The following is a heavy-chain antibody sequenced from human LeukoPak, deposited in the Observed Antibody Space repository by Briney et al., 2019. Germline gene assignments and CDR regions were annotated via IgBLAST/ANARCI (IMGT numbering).Heavy chain of an antibody. CDR2: IKSKTDGGTT. D-gene: IGHD3-16*01. CDR3: TTVPEGRLWYYGMDV. J-gene: IGHJ6*02. CDR1: GFTFSSYS. Sequence: PGGSLRLSFAASGFTFSSYSMNWVRQAPGKGLEWVGRIKSKTDGGTTDYAAPVKGRFTISRDDSKNTPYLQMNSLKTEDTAVYYCTTVPEGRLWYYGMDVWGQGTTVTVSS. V-gene: IGHV3-15*01.